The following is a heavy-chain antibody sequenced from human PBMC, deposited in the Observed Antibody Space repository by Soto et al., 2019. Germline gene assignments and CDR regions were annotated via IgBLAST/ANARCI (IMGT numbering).Heavy chain of an antibody. J-gene: IGHJ4*02. CDR3: VEGWNDF. Sequence: VQMVQSGGDLVKPGGSLRLSCVTSGFMFSSAWMSWVRQAPGKGLEWVARIKSKGDGGARDYAAPVKGRFTISRDDSKNTVYLQMNSLRAEDTAVYYCVEGWNDFWGQGTRVTVSS. CDR2: IKSKGDGGAR. CDR1: GFMFSSAW. V-gene: IGHV3-15*01. D-gene: IGHD1-1*01.